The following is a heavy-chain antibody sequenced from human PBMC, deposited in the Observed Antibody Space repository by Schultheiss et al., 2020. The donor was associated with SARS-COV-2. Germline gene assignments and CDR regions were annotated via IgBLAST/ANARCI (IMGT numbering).Heavy chain of an antibody. D-gene: IGHD4-17*01. CDR2: ISGSAAST. CDR1: GFTFSNYA. CDR3: AKDLSDYDDRVYNWFDS. V-gene: IGHV3-23*01. Sequence: GGSLRLSCAASGFTFSNYAMSWVRQAPGKGLEWVSSISGSAASTFYAGPVKGRFTISRDNSRNTLSLQMNSLRTEDTAIYFCAKDLSDYDDRVYNWFDSWGQGTLVTAPQ. J-gene: IGHJ5*01.